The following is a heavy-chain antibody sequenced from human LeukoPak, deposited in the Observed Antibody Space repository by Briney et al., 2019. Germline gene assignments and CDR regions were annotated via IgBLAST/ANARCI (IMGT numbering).Heavy chain of an antibody. Sequence: NPSETLSLTCAVYGGSFSGYYWSWIRQPPGKGLEWIGEINHSGSTNYNPSLKSRVTISADTSKNQFSLKLSSVTAADTAVYYCARSPPWGPFDYWGQGTLVTVSS. D-gene: IGHD7-27*01. CDR1: GGSFSGYY. V-gene: IGHV4-34*01. CDR2: INHSGST. CDR3: ARSPPWGPFDY. J-gene: IGHJ4*02.